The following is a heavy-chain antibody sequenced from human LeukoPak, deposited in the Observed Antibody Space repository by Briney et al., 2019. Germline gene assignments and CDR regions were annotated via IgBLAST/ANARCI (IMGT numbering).Heavy chain of an antibody. CDR3: ARDKSSGIVGATTGYFDY. D-gene: IGHD1-26*01. V-gene: IGHV3-30*03. Sequence: PGGSLRLSCAASGFTFSSYWMSWVRQAPGKGLEWVAVISYDGSNKYYADSVKGRFTISRDNSKNTLYLQMNSLRAEDTAVYYCARDKSSGIVGATTGYFDYWGQGTLVTVSS. CDR1: GFTFSSYW. J-gene: IGHJ4*02. CDR2: ISYDGSNK.